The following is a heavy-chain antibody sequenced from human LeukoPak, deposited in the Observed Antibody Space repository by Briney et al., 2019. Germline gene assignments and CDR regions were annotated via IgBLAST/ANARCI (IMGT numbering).Heavy chain of an antibody. Sequence: AGGSLRLSCAASGFTVSSNYMSWVRQAPGKGLEWVSVIYSGGSTYYEDSVKGRFTVSRDNSKNTLCLQMNSLRAEDTAVYYCGGGGDYYDSRGYYSIPHYWGQGTLVTVSS. V-gene: IGHV3-53*01. J-gene: IGHJ4*02. CDR2: IYSGGST. CDR1: GFTVSSNY. D-gene: IGHD3-22*01. CDR3: GGGGDYYDSRGYYSIPHY.